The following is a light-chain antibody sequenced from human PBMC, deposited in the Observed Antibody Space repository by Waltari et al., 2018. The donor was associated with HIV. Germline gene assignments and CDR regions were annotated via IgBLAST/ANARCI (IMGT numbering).Light chain of an antibody. J-gene: IGLJ3*02. V-gene: IGLV1-47*01. CDR2: KSD. CDR1: RSNIGNNF. CDR3: ASRDDNLSHWV. Sequence: QSVLTQTPSMSRPPGQRVFISCSGSRSNIGNNFVSWFQQVSGRAPKLIIYKSDQLPSGVPDRFSAAKSVASASLAITGLQSDDESVYFCASRDDNLSHWVFGGGTKLTV.